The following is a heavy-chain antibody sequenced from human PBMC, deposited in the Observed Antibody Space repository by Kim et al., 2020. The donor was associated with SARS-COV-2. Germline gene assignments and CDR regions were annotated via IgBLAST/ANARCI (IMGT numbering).Heavy chain of an antibody. CDR1: GFTFSDYW. V-gene: IGHV3-74*03. Sequence: GGSLRLSCAASGFTFSDYWMYWVRQLPGKGLAWVSRINSDGGITTYAGSVKGRFSISRNNARNTLYLQMNSLRVDDTAVYYCVRPVSDCRNGVCRYFFEYWGPGTLVTVSS. J-gene: IGHJ4*02. CDR2: INSDGGIT. CDR3: VRPVSDCRNGVCRYFFEY. D-gene: IGHD2-8*01.